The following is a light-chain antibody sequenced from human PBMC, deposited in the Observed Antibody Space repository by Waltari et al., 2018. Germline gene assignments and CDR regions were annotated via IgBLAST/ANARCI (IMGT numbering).Light chain of an antibody. J-gene: IGKJ1*01. V-gene: IGKV3-11*01. CDR2: DAS. CDR3: QQRINWPLT. Sequence: EIVLTQSPATLSWSPGERATLSCRTSQTVGTYLIWYQQKPGQAPRVLIYDASNRATGIPARFSGSGSGTDFTLTISSLEPEDFAVYYCQQRINWPLTFGQGTKVEI. CDR1: QTVGTY.